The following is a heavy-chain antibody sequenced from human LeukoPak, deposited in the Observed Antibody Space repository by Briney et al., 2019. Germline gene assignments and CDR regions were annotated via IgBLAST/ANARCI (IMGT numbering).Heavy chain of an antibody. V-gene: IGHV3-30*04. CDR1: GFTFSSYA. J-gene: IGHJ4*02. CDR2: ISYDRSNK. CDR3: ARGGSSIAAAGWY. D-gene: IGHD6-13*01. Sequence: PGRSLRLSCAASGFTFSSYATHWVRQAPGKGLEWVAVISYDRSNKYYADSVKGRFTISRDNSKNPLYLQMNRLRAEDTAVYYCARGGSSIAAAGWYWGQGTLVAVSS.